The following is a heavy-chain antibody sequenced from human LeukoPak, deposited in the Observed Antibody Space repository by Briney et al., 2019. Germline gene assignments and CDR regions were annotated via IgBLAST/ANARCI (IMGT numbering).Heavy chain of an antibody. Sequence: SQTLSLTCAISGDSVSSNSAAWNWIRQSPSRGLEWLGRTYYRSKWSNNYAVSVRSRITINPDTSKNQFSLQLNSVTPEDTAVYYCARSKDVAGRDTNAFDIWGQGTMVTVSS. J-gene: IGHJ3*02. V-gene: IGHV6-1*01. CDR3: ARSKDVAGRDTNAFDI. CDR1: GDSVSSNSAA. CDR2: TYYRSKWSN. D-gene: IGHD5-18*01.